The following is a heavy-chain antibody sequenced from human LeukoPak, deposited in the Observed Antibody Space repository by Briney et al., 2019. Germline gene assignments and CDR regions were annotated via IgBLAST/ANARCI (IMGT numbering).Heavy chain of an antibody. D-gene: IGHD2-15*01. CDR2: IYPGDSDT. CDR1: GYSFTSYW. V-gene: IGHV5-51*01. J-gene: IGHJ5*02. CDR3: ARLGSVYCSGGSCYKFDP. Sequence: GESLKLSCKGSGYSFTSYWIGWVRQMPGKGLEWMGIIYPGDSDTRYSPSFQGQVTISADKSISTAYLQWSSLKASDTAMYYCARLGSVYCSGGSCYKFDPWGQGTLVTVSS.